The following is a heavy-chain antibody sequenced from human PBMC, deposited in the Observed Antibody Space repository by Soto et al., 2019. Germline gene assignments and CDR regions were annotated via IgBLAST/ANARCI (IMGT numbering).Heavy chain of an antibody. Sequence: QVQLVQSGAEVKKPGSSVKVSCKASGDTFSSYAINWVRQGPGQGLEWMGGIIHMFGTANYAEKFQGRVTITADESTSTGYMELNRLRSEDTAVYYCARGIVVVGAPTGEDYYNYYGMDVWGQGTTVTVSS. V-gene: IGHV1-69*01. D-gene: IGHD2-15*01. CDR1: GDTFSSYA. CDR3: ARGIVVVGAPTGEDYYNYYGMDV. CDR2: IIHMFGTA. J-gene: IGHJ6*02.